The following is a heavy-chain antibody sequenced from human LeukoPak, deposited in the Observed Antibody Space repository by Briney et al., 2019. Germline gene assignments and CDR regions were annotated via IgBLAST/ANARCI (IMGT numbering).Heavy chain of an antibody. CDR1: GFTFSNYW. D-gene: IGHD1-26*01. J-gene: IGHJ4*02. CDR3: ARKGPSGSYAYDY. CDR2: VNTNGGST. V-gene: IGHV3-74*01. Sequence: PGGALRLSCAASGFTFSNYWMHWVRRAPGKGQLWVSRVNTNGGSTNYADFVKGRFTISRDNAKNTLYLQMNSLRADDTAVYYCARKGPSGSYAYDYWGLGTLVTVSS.